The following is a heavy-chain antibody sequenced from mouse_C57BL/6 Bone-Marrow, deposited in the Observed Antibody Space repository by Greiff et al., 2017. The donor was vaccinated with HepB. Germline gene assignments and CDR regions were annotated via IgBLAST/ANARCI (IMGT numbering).Heavy chain of an antibody. Sequence: QVQLKESGAELARPGASVKLSCKASGYTFTSYGISWVKQRTGQGLEWIGEIYPRSGNTYYNEKFKGKATLTADKSSSTAYMELRSLTSEDSAVYFCARERVGTTVVAPFFDYWGQGTTLTVSS. CDR1: GYTFTSYG. CDR2: IYPRSGNT. CDR3: ARERVGTTVVAPFFDY. D-gene: IGHD1-1*01. J-gene: IGHJ2*01. V-gene: IGHV1-81*01.